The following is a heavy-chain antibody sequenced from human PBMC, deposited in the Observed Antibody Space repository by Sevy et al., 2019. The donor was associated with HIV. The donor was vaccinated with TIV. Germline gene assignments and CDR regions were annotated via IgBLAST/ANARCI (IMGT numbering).Heavy chain of an antibody. CDR2: ISGSGGST. CDR3: AKDGLGYCSGGSGRTDWYFDL. J-gene: IGHJ2*01. V-gene: IGHV3-23*01. Sequence: GGSLRLSCAASGFTFSSYAMSWVRQAPGKGLEWVSAISGSGGSTYYADSVKGRFTISRDNSKNTLYLQMNSLRAEDTAVYYCAKDGLGYCSGGSGRTDWYFDLWGRGTLVTVSS. D-gene: IGHD2-15*01. CDR1: GFTFSSYA.